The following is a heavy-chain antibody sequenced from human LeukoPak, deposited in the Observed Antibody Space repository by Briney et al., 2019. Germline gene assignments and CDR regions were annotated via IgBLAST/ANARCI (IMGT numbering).Heavy chain of an antibody. CDR2: SYSGGST. D-gene: IGHD3-9*01. CDR1: GFTVSSNY. J-gene: IGHJ5*02. V-gene: IGHV3-53*01. CDR3: ARETHILTGSSSDNWFDP. Sequence: GGSLRLSCAASGFTVSSNYMSWVRQAPGKGLEWVSVSYSGGSTYYADSVKGRFTISRDNSKNTLYLQMNSLRAEDTAVYYCARETHILTGSSSDNWFDPWGQGTLVTVSS.